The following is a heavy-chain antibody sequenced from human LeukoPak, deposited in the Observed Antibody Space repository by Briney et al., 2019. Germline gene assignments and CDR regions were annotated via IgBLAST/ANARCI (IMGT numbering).Heavy chain of an antibody. CDR2: ISYDGSNK. CDR3: AKEYRRYFDY. Sequence: PGGSLRLSCAASRFIFNNFAMHWVRQAPGKGLEWVASISYDGSNKYYGDSVKGRFTISRDNSKNTLFLQMNSLRPEDTAVYFCAKEYRRYFDYWGQGTLVTVSS. D-gene: IGHD3-9*01. V-gene: IGHV3-30*14. J-gene: IGHJ4*02. CDR1: RFIFNNFA.